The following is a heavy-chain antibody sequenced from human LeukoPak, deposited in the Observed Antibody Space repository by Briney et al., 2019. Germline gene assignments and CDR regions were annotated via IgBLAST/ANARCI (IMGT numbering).Heavy chain of an antibody. V-gene: IGHV3-66*02. J-gene: IGHJ4*02. Sequence: GGSLRLSCAASGFNVSSNYMSWVRQAQGKGLEWVSVIYTGGTTYYTDSVKGRFTISRDNSKNMVYLQMDSLRPDDTAVYYCARITVTRFDYWGLGSLVTVSS. CDR3: ARITVTRFDY. D-gene: IGHD4-17*01. CDR1: GFNVSSNY. CDR2: IYTGGTT.